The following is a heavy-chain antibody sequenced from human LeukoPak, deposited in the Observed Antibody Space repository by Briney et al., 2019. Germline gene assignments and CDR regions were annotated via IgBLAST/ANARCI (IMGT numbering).Heavy chain of an antibody. Sequence: PGGSLRLSCAASGFTSSSYAMSRVRQAPGKGLEWVSAISGSGGSTYYADSVKGRFTISRDNSKNTLYLQMNSLRAEDTAVYYCAKLYRGYSYAYFEYWGQGTLVTVSS. J-gene: IGHJ4*02. D-gene: IGHD5-18*01. V-gene: IGHV3-23*01. CDR2: ISGSGGST. CDR3: AKLYRGYSYAYFEY. CDR1: GFTSSSYA.